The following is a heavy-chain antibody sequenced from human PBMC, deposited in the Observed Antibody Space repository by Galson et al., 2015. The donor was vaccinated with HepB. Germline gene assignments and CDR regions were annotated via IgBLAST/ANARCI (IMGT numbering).Heavy chain of an antibody. V-gene: IGHV3-48*01. CDR2: ISGGGSTV. CDR3: ASDPLRGTSVEENRDGFDY. D-gene: IGHD5-24*01. Sequence: SLRLSCAASGISFSNYDMNWIRQAPGKGLAWVSYISGGGSTVYYADSVKGRFTISRDNAKNSLYLEMNGLRAEDTAVYFCASDPLRGTSVEENRDGFDYWGQGTLVTVSS. J-gene: IGHJ4*02. CDR1: GISFSNYD.